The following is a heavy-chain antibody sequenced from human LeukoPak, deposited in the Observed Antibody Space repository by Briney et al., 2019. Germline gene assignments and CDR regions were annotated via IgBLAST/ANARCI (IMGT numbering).Heavy chain of an antibody. CDR1: GGTFSIYA. D-gene: IGHD2-2*01. J-gene: IGHJ4*02. Sequence: ASVKVSCKASGGTFSIYAISWVRQAPGQGLEWMGRIIPILGIANYTQNLQGRVTITSDKTTSTAYMELGTLISEDTAVYYCERDDCSSTSCYYAVWGQGTLVTVSS. CDR3: ERDDCSSTSCYYAV. CDR2: IIPILGIA. V-gene: IGHV1-69*04.